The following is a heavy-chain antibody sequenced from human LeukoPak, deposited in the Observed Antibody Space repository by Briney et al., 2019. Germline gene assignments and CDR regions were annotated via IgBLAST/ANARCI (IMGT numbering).Heavy chain of an antibody. CDR3: ARGYSRVYYYYYGMDV. D-gene: IGHD2-21*01. CDR1: GGSFSGYY. J-gene: IGHJ6*02. CDR2: INHSGST. V-gene: IGHV4-34*01. Sequence: SETLSLTCAVYGGSFSGYYWSWIRQPPGKGLEWIGEINHSGSTNYNPSLKSRVTISVDTSKNPFSLKLSSVTAADTAVYYCARGYSRVYYYYYGMDVWGQGTTVTVSS.